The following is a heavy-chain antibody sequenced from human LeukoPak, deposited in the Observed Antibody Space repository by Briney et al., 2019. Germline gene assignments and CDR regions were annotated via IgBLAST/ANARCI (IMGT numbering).Heavy chain of an antibody. D-gene: IGHD6-19*01. V-gene: IGHV3-66*01. Sequence: GGSLRLSCAGSGFTVSSNYMSWVRQAPGKGLEWVSVIYSGGSTYYADSVKGRLTSSRDSSKNTLYLQMNSLRAEDTAVYCCARGRGSGWPFDYWGQGTLVTVSS. J-gene: IGHJ4*02. CDR3: ARGRGSGWPFDY. CDR1: GFTVSSNY. CDR2: IYSGGST.